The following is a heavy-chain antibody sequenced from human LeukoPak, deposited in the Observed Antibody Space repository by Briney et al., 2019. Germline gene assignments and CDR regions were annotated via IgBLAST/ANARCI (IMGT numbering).Heavy chain of an antibody. V-gene: IGHV4-30-4*01. CDR1: GGSISSGDYY. J-gene: IGHJ6*02. CDR3: AGTSLRAGNGMDV. Sequence: TTSETLSLTCTVSGGSISSGDYYWSWIRQPPGKGLEWIGYIYYSGSTYYNPSLKSRVTISVDTSKNQFSLKLSSVTAADTAVYYCAGTSLRAGNGMDVWGQGTTVTVSS. CDR2: IYYSGST. D-gene: IGHD3-10*01.